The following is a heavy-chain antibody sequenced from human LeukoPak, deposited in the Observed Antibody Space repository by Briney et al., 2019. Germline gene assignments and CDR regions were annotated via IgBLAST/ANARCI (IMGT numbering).Heavy chain of an antibody. V-gene: IGHV3-74*01. CDR3: ASSGWYGGFDY. J-gene: IGHJ4*02. Sequence: GGSLRLSCAASGFTFSSYWMHWVRQAPGKGLVWVSRINSDGSSTSYADSVKGRFTISRDNAKNTLYLQMNSLRAEDTAVYYCASSGWYGGFDYWGQGTLVTVSS. CDR1: GFTFSSYW. CDR2: INSDGSST. D-gene: IGHD6-19*01.